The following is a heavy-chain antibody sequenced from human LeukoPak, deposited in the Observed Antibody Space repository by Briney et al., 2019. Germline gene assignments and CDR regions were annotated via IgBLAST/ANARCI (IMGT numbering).Heavy chain of an antibody. CDR1: GFTFSSYW. V-gene: IGHV3-23*01. Sequence: GGSLRLSCAASGFTFSSYWMSWVRQAPGKGLEWVSAISGSGGSTYYADSVKGRFTISRDNSKNTLYLQMNSLRAEDTAVYYCAKDLTYYYDSSGSDAGYYWGQGTLVTVSS. J-gene: IGHJ4*02. D-gene: IGHD3-22*01. CDR2: ISGSGGST. CDR3: AKDLTYYYDSSGSDAGYY.